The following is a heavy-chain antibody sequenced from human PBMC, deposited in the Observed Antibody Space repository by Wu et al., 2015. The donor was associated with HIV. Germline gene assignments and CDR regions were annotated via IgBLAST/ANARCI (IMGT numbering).Heavy chain of an antibody. Sequence: QVQLVQSGSEVKKPESSVKVSCKASGGTLSSYAINWVRQAPGQGLEWMGGIIPMVATTNYAQKFKGRVSITADESVNTAYMELSSLKSDDTAVYYCARVYGGRGXVXDV. V-gene: IGHV1-69*12. J-gene: IGHJ3*01. CDR1: GGTLSSYA. CDR3: ARVYGGRGXVXDV. D-gene: IGHD4-23*01. CDR2: IIPMVATT.